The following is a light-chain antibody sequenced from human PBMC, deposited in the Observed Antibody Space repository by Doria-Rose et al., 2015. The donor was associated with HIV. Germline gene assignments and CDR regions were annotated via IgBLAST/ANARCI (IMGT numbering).Light chain of an antibody. J-gene: IGKJ1*01. CDR1: QSFSSNY. CDR2: DGS. CDR3: HQYGTSWT. V-gene: IGKV3-20*01. Sequence: TQSPGTLSLSPGERATLSCKASQSFSSNYLAWYQQKPGHAPSLLIYDGSTRATGIPDRFSASGSGTDFTLTINRLEPEDFALYYCHQYGTSWTFGQGTKVEI.